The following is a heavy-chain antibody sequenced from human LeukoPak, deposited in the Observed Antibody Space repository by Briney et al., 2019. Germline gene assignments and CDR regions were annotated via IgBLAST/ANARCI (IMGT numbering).Heavy chain of an antibody. V-gene: IGHV3-30*04. D-gene: IGHD3-9*01. Sequence: GRSLRLSCAASGFTFSSYAMHWVRQAPGKGLEWVAVISYDGSNKYYADSVKGRFTISRDNSKNTLYLQMNSLRAEDTAVYYCAKLYDILTGYESPFDYWGQGTLVTVSS. J-gene: IGHJ4*02. CDR2: ISYDGSNK. CDR3: AKLYDILTGYESPFDY. CDR1: GFTFSSYA.